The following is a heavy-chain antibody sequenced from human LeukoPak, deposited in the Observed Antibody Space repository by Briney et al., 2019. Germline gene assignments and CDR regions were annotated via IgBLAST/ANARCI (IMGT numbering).Heavy chain of an antibody. CDR1: GYTFTSYG. Sequence: ASVKVSCKASGYTFTSYGISWVRQAPGQGLEWMGWISGYNGNTNYAQKFQGRATMTTDTSTSTAYTELRSLRSDDTAVYYCARAWSVYGSGSFDAFDIWGQGTMVTVSS. CDR3: ARAWSVYGSGSFDAFDI. CDR2: ISGYNGNT. D-gene: IGHD3-10*01. V-gene: IGHV1-18*01. J-gene: IGHJ3*02.